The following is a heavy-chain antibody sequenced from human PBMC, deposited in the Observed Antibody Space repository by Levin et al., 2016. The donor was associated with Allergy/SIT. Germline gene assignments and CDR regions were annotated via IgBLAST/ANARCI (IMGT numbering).Heavy chain of an antibody. J-gene: IGHJ4*02. CDR3: ARVMWDSYGSFDY. V-gene: IGHV4-59*01. D-gene: IGHD5-18*01. CDR2: IYYSGST. Sequence: WIRQPPGKGLEWIGYIYYSGSTNYNPSLKSRVTISVDTSKNQFSLKLSSVTAADTAVYYCARVMWDSYGSFDYWGQGTLVTVSS.